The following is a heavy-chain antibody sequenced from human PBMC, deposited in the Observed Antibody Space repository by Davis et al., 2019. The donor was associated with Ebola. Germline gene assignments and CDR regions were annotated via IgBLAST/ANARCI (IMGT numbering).Heavy chain of an antibody. D-gene: IGHD3-3*01. Sequence: SETLSLTCPVSGGSISNYYWSWIRQPPGKGLEWIGYIYYSGSTNYNPSLKSRVTISVDTSKNQFSLKLSSVTAADTAVYYCARGMGEWLFYGMDVWGQGTTVTVSS. CDR1: GGSISNYY. CDR3: ARGMGEWLFYGMDV. J-gene: IGHJ6*02. V-gene: IGHV4-59*01. CDR2: IYYSGST.